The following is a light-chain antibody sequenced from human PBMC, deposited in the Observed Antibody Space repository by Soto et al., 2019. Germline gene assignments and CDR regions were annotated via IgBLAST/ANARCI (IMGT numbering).Light chain of an antibody. CDR3: QQYNKWRT. CDR1: QSVSSN. V-gene: IGKV3-15*01. CDR2: GAP. Sequence: EIVMTQSPATLSVSPGERAPLSCRASQSVSSNLAWYQQKPGQAPRLLIYGAPTRATGIPARISGSGSGTEFTLTITSLQSEDFAVYYCQQYNKWRTFGQGTKVDIK. J-gene: IGKJ1*01.